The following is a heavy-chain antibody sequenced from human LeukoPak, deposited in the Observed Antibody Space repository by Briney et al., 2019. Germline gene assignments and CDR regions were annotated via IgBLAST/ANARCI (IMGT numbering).Heavy chain of an antibody. CDR3: ARDDSGKVGATGTFDS. Sequence: GGSLRLSCAASGFTFSNYGMNWVRQAPGKGLEGVSYISSGTTTIIYADSVKGRFTISRDNAKNSLYLQMNSLRDEDTAVYYCARDDSGKVGATGTFDSWGQGTLVTVSS. CDR2: ISSGTTTI. J-gene: IGHJ4*02. CDR1: GFTFSNYG. V-gene: IGHV3-48*02. D-gene: IGHD1-26*01.